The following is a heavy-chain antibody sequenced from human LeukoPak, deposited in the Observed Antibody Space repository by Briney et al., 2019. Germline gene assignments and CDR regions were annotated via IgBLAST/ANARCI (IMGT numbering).Heavy chain of an antibody. CDR2: ISYDGSNK. Sequence: TGRSLRLSCAASGFTFSSYAMHWVRQAPGKGLEWVAVISYDGSNKYYADSVKGRFTISRDNSKNTLYLQMNSLRAEDTAVYYCARGLGAPDHWGQGTLVTVSS. V-gene: IGHV3-30-3*01. D-gene: IGHD1-26*01. CDR3: ARGLGAPDH. CDR1: GFTFSSYA. J-gene: IGHJ4*02.